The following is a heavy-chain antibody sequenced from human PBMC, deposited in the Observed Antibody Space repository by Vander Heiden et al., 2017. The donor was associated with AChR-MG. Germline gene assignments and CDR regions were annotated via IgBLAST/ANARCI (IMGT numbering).Heavy chain of an antibody. J-gene: IGHJ6*02. D-gene: IGHD3-3*01. CDR2: IYYSGST. Sequence: QLQLQESGPGLVKPSETLSLTCTVSGGSISSSSYYWGWLRQPPGKGLEWIGSIYYSGSTYYNPSLKSRVTISVDTSKNQFSLKLSSVTAADTAVYYCARLPYDFWSGYGIVPYGMDVWGQGTTVTVSS. V-gene: IGHV4-39*01. CDR1: GGSISSSSYY. CDR3: ARLPYDFWSGYGIVPYGMDV.